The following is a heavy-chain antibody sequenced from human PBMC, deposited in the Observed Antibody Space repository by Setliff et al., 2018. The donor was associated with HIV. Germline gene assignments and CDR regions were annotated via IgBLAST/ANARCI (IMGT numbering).Heavy chain of an antibody. Sequence: PTLVNPTQTLTLTCTFSGLSPSTSGVGVGWIRQSPGKALEWLAFIYWNNNKHYSTSLKSRLTVTKDTSKNRVVFTMTNMDPVDTATYYCAYSGRQLRGPYFDFWGQGTPVTVSS. D-gene: IGHD1-1*01. CDR2: IYWNNNK. J-gene: IGHJ4*02. CDR3: AYSGRQLRGPYFDF. CDR1: GLSPSTSGVG. V-gene: IGHV2-5*01.